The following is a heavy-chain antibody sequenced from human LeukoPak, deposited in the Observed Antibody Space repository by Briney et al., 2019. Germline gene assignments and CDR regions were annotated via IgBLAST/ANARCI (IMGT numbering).Heavy chain of an antibody. D-gene: IGHD2-2*01. V-gene: IGHV1-2*02. CDR1: GYTFTGYY. CDR2: INPNSGGT. J-gene: IGHJ4*02. CDR3: ARDENRYCSSTSCHEPGDF. Sequence: ASVKVSCKASGYTFTGYYMHWVRQAPGQGLDWMGWINPNSGGTNFAQKFQGRVTMTRDTSISTAYTELSRPRSDDTAVYYCARDENRYCSSTSCHEPGDFWGQGTPANVSS.